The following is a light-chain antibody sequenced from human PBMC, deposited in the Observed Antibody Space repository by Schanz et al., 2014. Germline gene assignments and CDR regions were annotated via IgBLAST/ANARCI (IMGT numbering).Light chain of an antibody. J-gene: IGLJ3*02. Sequence: QSVLTQPPSASGTPGQRVTISCSGGSSNIGSKTVNWYQQLPGMAPKLLIYSDNQRPSGVPDRFSGSKSGTSASLAISGLQSDDEADYYCATWDDSLLFGGGTKLTVL. CDR3: ATWDDSLL. CDR2: SDN. V-gene: IGLV1-44*01. CDR1: SSNIGSKT.